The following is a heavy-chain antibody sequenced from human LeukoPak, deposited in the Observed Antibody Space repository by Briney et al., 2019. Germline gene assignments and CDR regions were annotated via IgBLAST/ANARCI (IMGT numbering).Heavy chain of an antibody. CDR1: GFTFSSYS. V-gene: IGHV3-48*01. D-gene: IGHD1-26*01. CDR2: ISSSSSTI. J-gene: IGHJ4*02. CDR3: APSGSYLPFDY. Sequence: GGSLRLSCAASGFTFSSYSMNWVRQAPGKGLEWVSYISSSSSTIYYADSVKGRFTISRDNAKNSLYLQMNSLRAEDTAVYYCAPSGSYLPFDYWGQGTLVTVSS.